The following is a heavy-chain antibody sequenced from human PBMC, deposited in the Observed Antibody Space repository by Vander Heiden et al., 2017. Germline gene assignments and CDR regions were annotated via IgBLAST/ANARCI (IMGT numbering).Heavy chain of an antibody. CDR3: AKRLHPTGAGNAFDI. Sequence: EVKLFESGGGLVQPGGSLRLSGAASGFTLRGYSMHWGRPAPGKGLEWVSAISGRDGSTYYADSVKGRFTISRDNSKNTLHLQMNSPRVEDTAVYYCAKRLHPTGAGNAFDIWGQGTTVTVSS. V-gene: IGHV3-23*01. J-gene: IGHJ3*02. D-gene: IGHD1-1*01. CDR2: ISGRDGST. CDR1: GFTLRGYS.